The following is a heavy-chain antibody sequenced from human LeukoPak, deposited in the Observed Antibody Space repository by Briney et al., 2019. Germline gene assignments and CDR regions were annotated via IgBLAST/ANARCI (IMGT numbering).Heavy chain of an antibody. Sequence: ASVTVSCMPSGYTFTDYYLHWVRQAPGQGLEWMGWIYPITGDTRYVEKYQGRVTLTRDTSITSVYMELSGLRSDETGVYYCTRGRGFAPCGQGSLVTVS. CDR3: TRGRGFAP. CDR2: IYPITGDT. J-gene: IGHJ5*02. CDR1: GYTFTDYY. V-gene: IGHV1-2*02.